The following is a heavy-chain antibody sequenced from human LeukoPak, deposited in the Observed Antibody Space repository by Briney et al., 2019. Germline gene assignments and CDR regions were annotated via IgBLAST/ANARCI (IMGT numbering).Heavy chain of an antibody. CDR1: GFTFSTHT. J-gene: IGHJ4*02. Sequence: GGSLRLSCAASGFTFSTHTMSWVRQAPGKGLERVSALWGNNKNIYYADSVKGRFTISRDNSGNMVYLQMSDLRVEDTAVYYCAKDLKPDSGYDVDHWGQGTLVTVSS. CDR2: LWGNNKNI. CDR3: AKDLKPDSGYDVDH. V-gene: IGHV3-23*01. D-gene: IGHD5-12*01.